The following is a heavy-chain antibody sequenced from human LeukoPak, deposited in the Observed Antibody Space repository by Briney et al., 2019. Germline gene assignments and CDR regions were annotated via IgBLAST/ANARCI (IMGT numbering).Heavy chain of an antibody. CDR2: INHSGST. V-gene: IGHV4-34*01. D-gene: IGHD2-2*01. Sequence: PSETLSLTCAVYGGSFSGYYWSWIRQPPGKGLEWIGEINHSGSTNYNPSLKSRVTISVDTSKNQFSLKLSSVTAAETAVYYCARGLVVVPAAKGDDAFDIWGQGTMVTVSS. CDR3: ARGLVVVPAAKGDDAFDI. J-gene: IGHJ3*02. CDR1: GGSFSGYY.